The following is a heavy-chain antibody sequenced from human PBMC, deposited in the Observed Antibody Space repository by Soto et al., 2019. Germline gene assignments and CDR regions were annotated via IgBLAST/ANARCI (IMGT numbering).Heavy chain of an antibody. J-gene: IGHJ4*02. CDR1: GYIFTNYA. CDR2: INAGNGNT. V-gene: IGHV1-3*01. CDR3: ARAPRGNYGYPSYFDY. D-gene: IGHD3-10*01. Sequence: ASVKVSCKASGYIFTNYAMHWVRQAPGQRLEWMGWINAGNGNTKYSQKFQGSVTITRDTSASTVYMEVSSLRSEDTAVYYCARAPRGNYGYPSYFDYWGQGTLVTVSS.